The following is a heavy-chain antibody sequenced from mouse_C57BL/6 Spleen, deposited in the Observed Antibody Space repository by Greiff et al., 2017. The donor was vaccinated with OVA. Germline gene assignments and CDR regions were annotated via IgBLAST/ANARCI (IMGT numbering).Heavy chain of an antibody. V-gene: IGHV1-26*01. CDR2: INPNNGGT. CDR3: ARYYYPYWYFDV. J-gene: IGHJ1*03. D-gene: IGHD1-1*01. Sequence: VQLQQSGPELVKPGASVKISCKASGYTFTDYYMNWVKQSHGKSLEWIGDINPNNGGTSYNQKFKGKATLTVDKSSSTAYMELRSLTSEDSAVYYCARYYYPYWYFDVWGTGTTVTVSS. CDR1: GYTFTDYY.